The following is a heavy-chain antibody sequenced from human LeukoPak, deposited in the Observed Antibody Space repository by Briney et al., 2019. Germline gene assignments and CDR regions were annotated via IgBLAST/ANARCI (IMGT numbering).Heavy chain of an antibody. V-gene: IGHV3-30*04. D-gene: IGHD3-9*01. CDR2: ISFDGSNH. Sequence: GGSLRLSCEASGFIFREYALHWVRQAPGQGLEWLAIISFDGSNHYYADSVKGRFTISRDNSKNTLYLQMNSLRAEDTAVYYCAKGRRILTGYYTDYFDYWGQGTLVTVSS. CDR3: AKGRRILTGYYTDYFDY. CDR1: GFIFREYA. J-gene: IGHJ4*02.